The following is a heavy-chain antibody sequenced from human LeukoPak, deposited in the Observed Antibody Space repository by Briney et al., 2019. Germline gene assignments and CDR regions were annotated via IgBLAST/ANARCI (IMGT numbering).Heavy chain of an antibody. V-gene: IGHV4-59*08. CDR1: GGSISSYY. J-gene: IGHJ3*02. D-gene: IGHD3-3*01. Sequence: SETLSLTCTVSGGSISSYYWSWIRQPPGKGLEWIGYIYYSGSTNYNPSLKSRVTISVDTSKNQFSLKLSSVTAADTAVYYCTRHYYDFWSGYSWPDAFDIWGQGTTVTVSS. CDR3: TRHYYDFWSGYSWPDAFDI. CDR2: IYYSGST.